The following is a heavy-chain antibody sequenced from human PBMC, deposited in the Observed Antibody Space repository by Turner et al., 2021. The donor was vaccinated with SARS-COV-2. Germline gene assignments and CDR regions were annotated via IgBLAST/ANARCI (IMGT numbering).Heavy chain of an antibody. J-gene: IGHJ2*01. CDR1: GGSISSSGYY. D-gene: IGHD3-22*01. Sequence: QLQLQESGPGLVKPSETLSLTCTVSGGSISSSGYYWGWIRQPPGKGLEWIGSIYYSGSTYYTPSLKSRVSISVDTSKNQFSLRLSSVTAADTAVYYCATPSVSYDSSGYFHFDLWGRGTLVTVSS. CDR3: ATPSVSYDSSGYFHFDL. CDR2: IYYSGST. V-gene: IGHV4-39*01.